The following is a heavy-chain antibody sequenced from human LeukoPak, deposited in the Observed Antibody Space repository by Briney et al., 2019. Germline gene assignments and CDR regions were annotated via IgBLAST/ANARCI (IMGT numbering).Heavy chain of an antibody. J-gene: IGHJ5*02. V-gene: IGHV4-34*01. CDR3: ARGNREPLRYFDWQRGNRFDP. CDR1: GGSFSGYY. CDR2: INHSGST. D-gene: IGHD3-9*01. Sequence: PSETLSLTCAVYGGSFSGYYWSWIRQPPGKGLEWIGEINHSGSTNYNPSLKSRVTISVDTSKNQFSLKLSSVTAADTAVYYCARGNREPLRYFDWQRGNRFDPWGQGTLVTVSS.